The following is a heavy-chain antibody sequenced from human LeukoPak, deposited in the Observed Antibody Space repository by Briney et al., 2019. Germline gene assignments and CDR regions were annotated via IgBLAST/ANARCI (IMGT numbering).Heavy chain of an antibody. V-gene: IGHV1-2*06. CDR2: INPNSGGT. J-gene: IGHJ6*03. CDR1: GYSFTGYY. CDR3: ATHNGVSSSWPDHYYYYMDV. Sequence: ASVKVSCKASGYSFTGYYMHWVRQAPGQGLEWMGRINPNSGGTNYAQKFQGRVTMTRDTSISTAYMELSRLRSDDTAVYYCATHNGVSSSWPDHYYYYMDVWGKGTTVTVSS. D-gene: IGHD6-13*01.